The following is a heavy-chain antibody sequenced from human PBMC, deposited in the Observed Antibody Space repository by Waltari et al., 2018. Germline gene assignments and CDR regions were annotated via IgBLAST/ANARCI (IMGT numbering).Heavy chain of an antibody. V-gene: IGHV1-69*08. CDR2: IIPSLGIA. CDR3: ARDFEYSSSLIPEDY. CDR1: GGTFSSYT. J-gene: IGHJ4*02. Sequence: QVQLVQSGAEVKKPGSSVKVSCKASGGTFSSYTISWVRQAPGQGLEWMGRIIPSLGIANYAQKFQGRVTITADKATSTAYMELSSLRSEDTAVYYCARDFEYSSSLIPEDYWGQGTLVTVSS. D-gene: IGHD6-6*01.